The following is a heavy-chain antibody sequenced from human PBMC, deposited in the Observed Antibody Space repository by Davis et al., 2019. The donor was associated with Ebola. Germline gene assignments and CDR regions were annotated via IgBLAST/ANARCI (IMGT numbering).Heavy chain of an antibody. CDR1: GGTFSSYA. V-gene: IGHV1-69*04. CDR3: AREEGAGDIVVVPAAIDYYYYGMDV. D-gene: IGHD2-2*02. CDR2: IIPILGIA. J-gene: IGHJ6*02. Sequence: SVKVSCKASGGTFSSYAISWVRQAPGQGLEWMGRIIPILGIANYAQKFQGRVTITADKSTSTAYMELSSLRSEDTAVYYCAREEGAGDIVVVPAAIDYYYYGMDVWGQGTTVTVSS.